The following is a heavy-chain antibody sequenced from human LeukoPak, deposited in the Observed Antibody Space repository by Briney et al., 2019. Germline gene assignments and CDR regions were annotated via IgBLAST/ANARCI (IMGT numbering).Heavy chain of an antibody. J-gene: IGHJ4*02. D-gene: IGHD3-22*01. CDR2: IKPDGSEK. V-gene: IGHV3-7*04. Sequence: GGSLRLSCAASGFTFSNYWMSWVRQAPGKGLEWVANIKPDGSEKKYVDSVNGRFTISRDNVKNSLYLQMNSLRAEDTAAYYCARGGYYYGNWGQGTLVSVSS. CDR1: GFTFSNYW. CDR3: ARGGYYYGN.